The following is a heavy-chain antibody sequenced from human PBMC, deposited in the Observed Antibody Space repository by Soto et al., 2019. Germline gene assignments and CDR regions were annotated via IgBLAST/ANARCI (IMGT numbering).Heavy chain of an antibody. V-gene: IGHV1-3*01. D-gene: IGHD1-1*01. Sequence: SVKVSCKAAGYTFTRYTMNWVRQAPGQRLEWMGFSNPYNGNPKSSQKFQDRVIITRDTSASTAYMDLSSLRSEDTAVYYCARGIGTGPPHXWGQGTLFTVS. CDR1: GYTFTRYT. CDR3: ARGIGTGPPHX. J-gene: IGHJ5*02. CDR2: SNPYNGNP.